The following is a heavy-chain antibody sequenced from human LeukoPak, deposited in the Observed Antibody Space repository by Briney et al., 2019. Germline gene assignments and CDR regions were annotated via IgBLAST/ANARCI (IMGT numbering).Heavy chain of an antibody. CDR2: IYHSGST. Sequence: SQTLSLTCTVSGGSISSGGYYWSWIRQPPGKGLEWIGYIYHSGSTYYNPSLKSRVTISVDRSKNQFSLKLSSVTAADTAVHYCARDFYTLVLGNYFDYWGQGTLVTVSS. D-gene: IGHD6-13*01. CDR3: ARDFYTLVLGNYFDY. V-gene: IGHV4-30-2*01. CDR1: GGSISSGGYY. J-gene: IGHJ4*02.